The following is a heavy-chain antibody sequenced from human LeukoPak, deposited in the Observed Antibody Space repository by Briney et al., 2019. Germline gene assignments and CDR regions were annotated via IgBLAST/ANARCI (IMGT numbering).Heavy chain of an antibody. CDR1: GDSISSNTFY. Sequence: SQTLSLTCTVSGDSISSNTFYWTWIRQPAGKGLEWIGYIYYSGSTNYNPSLKSRVTISVDTSKNQFSLKLSSVTAADTAVYYCARVNVEQLVPDYWGQGTLVTVSS. J-gene: IGHJ4*02. CDR3: ARVNVEQLVPDY. CDR2: IYYSGST. V-gene: IGHV4-61*10. D-gene: IGHD6-6*01.